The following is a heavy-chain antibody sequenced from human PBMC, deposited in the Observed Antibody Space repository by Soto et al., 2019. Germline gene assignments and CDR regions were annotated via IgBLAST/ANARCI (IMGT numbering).Heavy chain of an antibody. D-gene: IGHD3-22*01. CDR2: ISSSGSTV. J-gene: IGHJ4*02. Sequence: PRASLRLSCVASVFTFSSSEMNWFRLAPGKGLEWVSYISSSGSTVYHAESVEGRLTISRDNAKNSLFLQMNSLRAEDTALYYCAREGSYDPMDYWGLGTLVTASS. V-gene: IGHV3-48*03. CDR3: AREGSYDPMDY. CDR1: VFTFSSSE.